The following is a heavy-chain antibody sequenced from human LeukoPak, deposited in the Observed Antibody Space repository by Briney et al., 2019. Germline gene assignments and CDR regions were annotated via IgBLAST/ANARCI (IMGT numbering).Heavy chain of an antibody. CDR1: GFTFSSYG. V-gene: IGHV3-30*18. CDR3: AKDQLLWFGELTSGSTFDY. D-gene: IGHD3-10*01. Sequence: GGSLRLSCAASGFTFSSYGMHWVRQAPGKGLEWVASISYDGSEKYYGDSVKGRFTISRDNSKNTLYLQMNSLRAEDTAVYYCAKDQLLWFGELTSGSTFDYWGQGTLVTVSS. CDR2: ISYDGSEK. J-gene: IGHJ4*02.